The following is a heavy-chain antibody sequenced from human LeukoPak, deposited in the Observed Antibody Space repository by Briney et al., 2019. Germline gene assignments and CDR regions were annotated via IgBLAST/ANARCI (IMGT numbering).Heavy chain of an antibody. V-gene: IGHV3-30*18. Sequence: PGGSLRLSCAASGFTFNSDNMHWVRQAPGKGLEWVAVISSDGSNNYYADSVKGRFTISRDNSRNTLYLQMNSLIAEDTAVYYCAKDRSSTWSFDYWGQGTLVTVSS. J-gene: IGHJ4*02. CDR2: ISSDGSNN. CDR1: GFTFNSDN. CDR3: AKDRSSTWSFDY. D-gene: IGHD6-13*01.